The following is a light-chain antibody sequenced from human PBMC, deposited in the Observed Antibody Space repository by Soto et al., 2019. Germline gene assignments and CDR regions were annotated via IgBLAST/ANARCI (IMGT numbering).Light chain of an antibody. J-gene: IGKJ1*01. CDR3: QQYRA. CDR2: DAS. Sequence: DIQMTQSPSTLSASVGDRVTITCRASQSISSWLAWYQQKPGKAPKLLIYDASSLESGVPSRFSSSGSGTEFTLTFSSLQPHDFATYYCQQYRAFGQGTKVYI. V-gene: IGKV1-5*01. CDR1: QSISSW.